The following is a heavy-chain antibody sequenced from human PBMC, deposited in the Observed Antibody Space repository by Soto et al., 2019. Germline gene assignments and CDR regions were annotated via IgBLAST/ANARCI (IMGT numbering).Heavy chain of an antibody. D-gene: IGHD3-10*01. Sequence: GTSAEVTCKESGYTFASNYRRWVRQDHGQGLEWMGIINPSGGSTSYAQKFQGRVTMTRDTSTSTVYMELSSLRSEDTAVYYCARAPQYGSAGYYYNFWGQGTLVTLSS. J-gene: IGHJ4*02. CDR3: ARAPQYGSAGYYYNF. CDR2: INPSGGST. V-gene: IGHV1-46*01. CDR1: GYTFASNY.